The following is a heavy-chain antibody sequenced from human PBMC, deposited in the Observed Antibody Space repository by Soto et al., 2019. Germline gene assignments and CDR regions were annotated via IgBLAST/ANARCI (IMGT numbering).Heavy chain of an antibody. D-gene: IGHD6-25*01. CDR2: IYYSGST. J-gene: IGHJ5*02. CDR1: GVSISIYY. CDR3: ARPHGGSSGWDNWFDP. Sequence: SETLSLTCTVSGVSISIYYWSCILQPPGKGLEWIGYIYYSGSTNYNPSLKSRVTISVDTSKNQFSLKLSSVTAADTAVYYCARPHGGSSGWDNWFDPWGQGTLVTVSS. V-gene: IGHV4-59*01.